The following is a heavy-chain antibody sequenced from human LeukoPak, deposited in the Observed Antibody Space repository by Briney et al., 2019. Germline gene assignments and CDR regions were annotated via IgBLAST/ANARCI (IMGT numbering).Heavy chain of an antibody. CDR1: GYTFTGYY. Sequence: ASVKVSCKASGYTFTGYYMHWVRQAPGQGLEWMGWINPNSGGTNYAQKFRGRVTMIRDTSISTAYMELSRLRSDDTAVYYCARSRPPMTRAFFDPWGQGTLVTVSS. CDR2: INPNSGGT. CDR3: ARSRPPMTRAFFDP. V-gene: IGHV1-2*02. J-gene: IGHJ5*02.